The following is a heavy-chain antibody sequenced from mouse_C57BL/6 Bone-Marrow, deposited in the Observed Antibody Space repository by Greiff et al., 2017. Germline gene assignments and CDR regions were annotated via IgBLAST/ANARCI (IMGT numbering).Heavy chain of an antibody. J-gene: IGHJ4*01. CDR3: ARRWGFYDHYAMDY. V-gene: IGHV1-19*01. Sequence: EVQLQQSGPVLVKPGASVKMSCKASGYTFTDYYMNWVKQSHGKSLEWIGVINPYNGGTSYNQKFKGKATLTADKSSSTAYMELRSLTSEDSAVYFCARRWGFYDHYAMDYWGQGTSVTVSS. CDR1: GYTFTDYY. D-gene: IGHD2-3*01. CDR2: INPYNGGT.